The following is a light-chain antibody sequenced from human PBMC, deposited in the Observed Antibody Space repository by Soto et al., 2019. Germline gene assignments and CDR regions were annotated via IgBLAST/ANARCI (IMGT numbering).Light chain of an antibody. CDR2: AAS. Sequence: LTQWPFTLSLYPGERSTLSCRASQSVTSTYLAWYQQKPGQAPRLLIYAASSRATGIQDRFSGSGSEKELTITISRKEPEDFEVYYCKKYGSTPWKLGQGTQVDIK. V-gene: IGKV3-20*01. CDR1: QSVTSTY. J-gene: IGKJ1*01. CDR3: KKYGSTPWK.